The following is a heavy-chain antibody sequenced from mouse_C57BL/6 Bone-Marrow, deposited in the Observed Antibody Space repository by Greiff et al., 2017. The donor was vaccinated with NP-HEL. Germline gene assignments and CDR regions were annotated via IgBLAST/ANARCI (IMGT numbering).Heavy chain of an antibody. CDR3: ARNPFYYGSSYWYFDV. V-gene: IGHV1-42*01. J-gene: IGHJ1*03. Sequence: VHVKQSGPELVKPGASVKISCKASGYSFTGYYMNWVKQSPDKSLEWIGEINPSTGGTTYNQKFKAKATLTVDKSSSTAYMQLKSLTSEDSAVYYCARNPFYYGSSYWYFDVWGTGTTVTVSS. D-gene: IGHD1-1*01. CDR1: GYSFTGYY. CDR2: INPSTGGT.